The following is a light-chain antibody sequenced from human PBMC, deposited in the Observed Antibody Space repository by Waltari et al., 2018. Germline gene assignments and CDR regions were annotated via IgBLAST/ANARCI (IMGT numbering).Light chain of an antibody. J-gene: IGKJ4*01. CDR2: GAS. V-gene: IGKV3-20*01. CDR3: QQYDISPLT. CDR1: QTVRTTY. Sequence: EIVLTQSPGTLSLSPGERATLSCRASQTVRTTYFAWYQQKPGQAPTLLIYGASSRATGIPDRFSGRGSGTDFSLTISSLEPEDFAVYYCQQYDISPLTFGGGTKVEIK.